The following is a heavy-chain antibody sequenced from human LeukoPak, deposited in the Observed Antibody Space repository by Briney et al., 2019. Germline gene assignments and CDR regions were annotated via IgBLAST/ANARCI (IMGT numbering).Heavy chain of an antibody. D-gene: IGHD5-18*01. Sequence: GGSLRLSCAASGFTFNSYSMNWVRQAPGKGLGWVSSISSSSSSIYYADSVKGLFTISRDNAKNSLYLQMNSLRAEDTAVYYCARASGDIVETATMGSYWGQGTLVTVSS. CDR1: GFTFNSYS. J-gene: IGHJ4*02. CDR3: ARASGDIVETATMGSY. V-gene: IGHV3-21*01. CDR2: ISSSSSSI.